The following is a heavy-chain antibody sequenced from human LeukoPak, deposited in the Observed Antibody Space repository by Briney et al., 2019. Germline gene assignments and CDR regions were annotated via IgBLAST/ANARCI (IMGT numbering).Heavy chain of an antibody. V-gene: IGHV4-30-2*01. CDR3: ARLSPSDQQWLGPSYFDL. Sequence: PSETLSLTCTVSGGSISSGGYYWSWVRQPPGKGLEWIGYIYHSGSTYYNPSLKSRVTISVDRSKNQFSLKLSSVTAADTAVYYCARLSPSDQQWLGPSYFDLWGRGTLVTVSS. CDR2: IYHSGST. CDR1: GGSISSGGYY. D-gene: IGHD6-19*01. J-gene: IGHJ2*01.